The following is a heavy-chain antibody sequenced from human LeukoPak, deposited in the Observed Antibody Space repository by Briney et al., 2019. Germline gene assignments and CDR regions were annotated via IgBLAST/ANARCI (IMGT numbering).Heavy chain of an antibody. CDR3: ARERNSYYMDV. J-gene: IGHJ6*03. CDR1: GFTFGNYW. Sequence: QTGGSLRLSCAASGFTFGNYWMHWVRQAPGEGLVWVSGIKVDGSTGFADSVKGRFSISRDNAQNTLYLQMSSLSSEDTAVYYCARERNSYYMDVWGKGTTVTVSS. CDR2: IKVDGST. V-gene: IGHV3-74*01.